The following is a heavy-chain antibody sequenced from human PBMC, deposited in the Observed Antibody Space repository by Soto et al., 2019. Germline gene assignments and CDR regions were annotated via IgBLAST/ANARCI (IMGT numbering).Heavy chain of an antibody. CDR2: ISYDGSNK. V-gene: IGHV3-30-3*01. D-gene: IGHD2-2*03. CDR3: ARAHLPDGGWIGRRQEIETGPAAFDV. CDR1: GFTFSSYA. Sequence: PGGSLRLSCATSGFTFSSYALHWVRQAPGKGLEWVALISYDGSNKNYADSVKGRITISRDNSKNTMYLQMNSLRAEDTGVYYCARAHLPDGGWIGRRQEIETGPAAFDVWGQGTVVTVSS. J-gene: IGHJ3*01.